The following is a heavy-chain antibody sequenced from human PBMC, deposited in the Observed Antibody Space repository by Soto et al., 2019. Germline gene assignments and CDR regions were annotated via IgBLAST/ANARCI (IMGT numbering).Heavy chain of an antibody. V-gene: IGHV1-69*05. J-gene: IGHJ5*02. CDR3: ARGLRYDFWSGYPNWFEP. D-gene: IGHD3-3*01. CDR2: IIPIVGTT. Sequence: SVKVSCKASGGTFSSYAISWVRQAPGQGLEWMGVIIPIVGTTNYAQKFQGRVTMTTDKSTSTVYMELSSLRSEDTAVYYCARGLRYDFWSGYPNWFEPWGQGTLVTVSS. CDR1: GGTFSSYA.